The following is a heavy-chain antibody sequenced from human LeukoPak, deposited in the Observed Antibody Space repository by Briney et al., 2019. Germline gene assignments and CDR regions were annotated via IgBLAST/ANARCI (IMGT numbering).Heavy chain of an antibody. CDR1: GFTFSSYW. D-gene: IGHD2-15*01. V-gene: IGHV3-7*01. Sequence: GGSLRLSCAASGFTFSSYWVSWVRQAPGKGLEWVANIKQDGSENYYVDSVKGRFTISRDNAKNSLYLQMNSLRAEDTAVYCCARYCNSGSCFAFDIWGQGTMVTVSS. CDR3: ARYCNSGSCFAFDI. J-gene: IGHJ3*02. CDR2: IKQDGSEN.